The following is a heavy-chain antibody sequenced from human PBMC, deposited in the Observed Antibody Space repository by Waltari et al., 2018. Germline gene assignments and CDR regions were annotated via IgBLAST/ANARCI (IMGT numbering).Heavy chain of an antibody. J-gene: IGHJ4*02. CDR1: GFTFSDYA. Sequence: EMQLLESGGGLVQPGGSLSLSCEGSGFTFSDYALSWVRQAPGKGPEWVSDISGSGDSPYYAESVKGRFTISRDKSKNTLYLQMNSLRAEDTAVYYCAKDWRRRLDYLDWLLFALDYWGQGTLVTVSS. CDR3: AKDWRRRLDYLDWLLFALDY. D-gene: IGHD3-9*01. V-gene: IGHV3-23*01. CDR2: ISGSGDSP.